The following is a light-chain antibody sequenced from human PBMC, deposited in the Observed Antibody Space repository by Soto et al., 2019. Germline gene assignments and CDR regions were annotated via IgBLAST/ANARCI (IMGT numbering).Light chain of an antibody. CDR1: QSISSY. CDR3: QQSYSIPYT. J-gene: IGKJ2*01. Sequence: DIQMTQSPSSLSASVGDRVTITCRASQSISSYLNWYQQKPGKAPKLLIYDVSSLQSGVPSRFSGSGSGTDFTLTISSLQPEDFATYYCQQSYSIPYTFGQGTKVEIK. CDR2: DVS. V-gene: IGKV1-39*01.